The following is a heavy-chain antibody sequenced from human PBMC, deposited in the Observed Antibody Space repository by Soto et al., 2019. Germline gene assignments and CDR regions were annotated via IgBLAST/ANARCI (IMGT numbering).Heavy chain of an antibody. D-gene: IGHD1-1*01. Sequence: EVQLVESGGGLVKPGGSLRLSCAASGFTFSSYSMNWVRQAPGKGLEWVSSISSSSSYIYYADSVKGRFTISRDNAKNSLDLQMNSLRAEDTAVYYCARVGTIEASNWGQGTLVTVSS. CDR2: ISSSSSYI. CDR3: ARVGTIEASN. CDR1: GFTFSSYS. V-gene: IGHV3-21*01. J-gene: IGHJ4*02.